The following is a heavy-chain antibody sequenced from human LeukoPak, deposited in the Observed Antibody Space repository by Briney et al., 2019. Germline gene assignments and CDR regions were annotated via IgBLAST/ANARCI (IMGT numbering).Heavy chain of an antibody. Sequence: GGSLRLSCAASGFTFGSYGMHWVRQAPGKGLEWVAFIRYDGSNKYYADSVKGRFTISRDNSKNTLYLQMNSLRAEDTAVYYCAKDPNYGSGSYYNAPLDDYWGQGTLVTVSS. V-gene: IGHV3-30*02. CDR3: AKDPNYGSGSYYNAPLDDY. CDR1: GFTFGSYG. J-gene: IGHJ4*02. D-gene: IGHD3-10*01. CDR2: IRYDGSNK.